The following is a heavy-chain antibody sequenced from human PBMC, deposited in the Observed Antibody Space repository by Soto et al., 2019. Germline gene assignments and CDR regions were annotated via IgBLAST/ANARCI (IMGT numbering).Heavy chain of an antibody. V-gene: IGHV3-15*07. Sequence: GGPLSLSRSTCSFSIDSAWMNWVCQAPGKGLEWVGRIKTKTQGETTDYPAPVKGRFTISRDDSKNTLYLQMNSLKMEDTAVSYCTTGSVEGYWGQGT. D-gene: IGHD3-3*01. CDR1: SFSIDSAW. CDR2: IKTKTQGETT. J-gene: IGHJ4*02. CDR3: TTGSVEGY.